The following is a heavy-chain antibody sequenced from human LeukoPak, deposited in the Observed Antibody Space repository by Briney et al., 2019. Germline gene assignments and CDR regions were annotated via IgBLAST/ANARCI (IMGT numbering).Heavy chain of an antibody. J-gene: IGHJ3*02. CDR3: ARGPLGRRWWYAFDI. D-gene: IGHD2-15*01. V-gene: IGHV1-8*03. Sequence: ASVKVSCKASGYTFTSYDINWVRQAPGQGLEWLGWMNPNSGNTGYAQKFQGRVTITRNTSISTAYMELGSLRSEDTAVYYCARGPLGRRWWYAFDIWGQGTMVTDSS. CDR1: GYTFTSYD. CDR2: MNPNSGNT.